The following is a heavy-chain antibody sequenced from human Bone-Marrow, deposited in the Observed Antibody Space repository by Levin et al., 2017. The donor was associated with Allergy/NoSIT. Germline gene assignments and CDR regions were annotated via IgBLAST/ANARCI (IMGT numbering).Heavy chain of an antibody. J-gene: IGHJ5*02. CDR1: GYTFTSYD. D-gene: IGHD5-18*01. V-gene: IGHV1-8*01. CDR3: ARSRGYSYGLWWFDP. Sequence: ASVKVSCKASGYTFTSYDINWVRQATGQGLEWMGWMNPNSGNTGYAQKFQGRVTMTRNTSISTAYMELSSLRSEDTAVYYCARSRGYSYGLWWFDPWGQGTLVTVSS. CDR2: MNPNSGNT.